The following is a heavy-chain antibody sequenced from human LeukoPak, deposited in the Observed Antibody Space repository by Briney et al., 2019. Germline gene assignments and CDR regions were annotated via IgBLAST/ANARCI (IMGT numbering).Heavy chain of an antibody. D-gene: IGHD6-19*01. CDR2: INTDGTVT. J-gene: IGHJ4*02. CDR1: GFTFSNSW. V-gene: IGHV3-74*01. Sequence: PGGSLRLSCAASGFTFSNSWMLWVRQAPGKGLESVSRINTDGTVTTYADSVKGRFTVSRDNADNTMFLQMNSVRDEDTAVYYCATKQWLAPPPDSWGQGTPVTVSS. CDR3: ATKQWLAPPPDS.